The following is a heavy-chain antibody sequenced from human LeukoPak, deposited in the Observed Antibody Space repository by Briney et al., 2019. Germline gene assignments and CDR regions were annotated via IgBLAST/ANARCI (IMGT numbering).Heavy chain of an antibody. J-gene: IGHJ4*02. CDR2: IWYDGSNK. CDR1: GFTFSNAW. Sequence: GGSLRLSCAASGFTFSNAWMSWVRQAPGKGLEWVAVIWYDGSNKYYADSVKGRFTISRDNSKNTLYLQMNSLRAEDTAVYYCARDLMNGIFDYWGQGTLVTVSS. V-gene: IGHV3-33*08. D-gene: IGHD1-14*01. CDR3: ARDLMNGIFDY.